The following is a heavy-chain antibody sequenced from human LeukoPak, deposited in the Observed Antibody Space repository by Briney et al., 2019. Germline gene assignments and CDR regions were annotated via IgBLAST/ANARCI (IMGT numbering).Heavy chain of an antibody. V-gene: IGHV4-30-4*01. D-gene: IGHD3-10*01. J-gene: IGHJ4*02. Sequence: PSETLSLTCTVSGGSISSGDYYWSWIRQPPGKGLEWIGYIYYSGSTYYNPSLKSRVTISVDTSKNQFFLKLGSVTAADTAVYYCARDLSVRGASYYFDYWGQGTLVTVSS. CDR1: GGSISSGDYY. CDR3: ARDLSVRGASYYFDY. CDR2: IYYSGST.